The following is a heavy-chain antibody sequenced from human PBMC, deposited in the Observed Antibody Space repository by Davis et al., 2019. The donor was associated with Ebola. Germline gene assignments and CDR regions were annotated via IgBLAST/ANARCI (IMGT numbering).Heavy chain of an antibody. CDR1: RYTFTGYY. CDR2: INPNSGGT. Sequence: ASVTVSCKASRYTFTGYYMHWVRQAPGQGLEWMGWINPNSGGTNYAQKFQGRVTMTRDPSISTAYMELSRLRSDDTAVYYCARTEYSSTPVDYWGQGTLVTVSS. V-gene: IGHV1-2*02. D-gene: IGHD6-6*01. CDR3: ARTEYSSTPVDY. J-gene: IGHJ4*02.